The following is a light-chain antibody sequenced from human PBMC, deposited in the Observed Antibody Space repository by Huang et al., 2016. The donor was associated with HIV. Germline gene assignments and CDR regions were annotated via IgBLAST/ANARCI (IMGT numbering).Light chain of an antibody. Sequence: DIQMTQSPSSLSASIGDRVTITCRASQGISDSVAWYQQKPGKAPKLLLYAASRLKSGVPSRFSGSGSGTTYTLTISSLRPEDFATFYCQQYFTTPPWTFGQGTKLEIK. V-gene: IGKV1-NL1*01. CDR3: QQYFTTPPWT. J-gene: IGKJ2*01. CDR2: AAS. CDR1: QGISDS.